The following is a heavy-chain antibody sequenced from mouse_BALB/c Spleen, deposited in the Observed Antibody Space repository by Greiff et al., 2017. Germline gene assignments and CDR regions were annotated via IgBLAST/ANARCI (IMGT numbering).Heavy chain of an antibody. J-gene: IGHJ4*01. D-gene: IGHD2-4*01. Sequence: DVQLQESGPGLVKPSQSLSLTCSVTGYSITSGYYWNWIRQFPGNKLEWMGYRSYDGSNNYNPSLKNRISITRDTSKNQFFLKLNSVTTEDTATYYCARVDDYGYAIDYLAQLPSVTVSS. CDR2: RSYDGSN. CDR3: ARVDDYGYAIDY. V-gene: IGHV3-6*01. CDR1: GYSITSGYY.